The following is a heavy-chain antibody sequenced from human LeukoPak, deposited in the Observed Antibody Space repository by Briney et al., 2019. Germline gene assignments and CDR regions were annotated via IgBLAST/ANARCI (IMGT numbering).Heavy chain of an antibody. CDR2: IYYSGST. CDR1: GGSISSYY. V-gene: IGHV4-59*08. J-gene: IGHJ3*02. Sequence: SETLSLTCTVSGGSISSYYWSWIRQPPGKGLEWIGYIYYSGSTNYNPSLKSRVTISVDTSKNQFSLKLSSVTAADTAVYYCASPRARHDAFDIWGQGTIVTVSS. CDR3: ASPRARHDAFDI.